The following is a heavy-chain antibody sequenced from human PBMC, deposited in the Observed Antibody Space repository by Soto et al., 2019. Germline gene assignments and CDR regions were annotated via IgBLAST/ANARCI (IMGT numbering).Heavy chain of an antibody. CDR2: VQSDGVT. CDR1: GFTVRSNH. J-gene: IGHJ3*02. D-gene: IGHD3-22*01. CDR3: TRGDYYDTTGPFSDAFDI. V-gene: IGHV3-66*01. Sequence: GGSLRLSCAVSGFTVRSNHMTWVRQAPGKGLEWVSVVQSDGVTSYADSVKGRFTISRDDSKNTLHLQMNSLRVDDTAVYYCTRGDYYDTTGPFSDAFDIWGQGTTVTVSS.